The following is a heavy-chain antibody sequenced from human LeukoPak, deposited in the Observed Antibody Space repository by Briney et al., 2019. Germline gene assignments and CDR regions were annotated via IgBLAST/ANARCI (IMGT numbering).Heavy chain of an antibody. J-gene: IGHJ4*02. V-gene: IGHV2-70*11. CDR1: GFSLSTSGMC. Sequence: SGPALVKPAQTLTLTCTFSGFSLSTSGMCVNWIRQPPGKALEWLARIDWDDDKYYSTSLKTRLTISKDTSKNQVVLIMTNMDPVDTATYYCARIQWLVREYYFDYWGQGTLVTVSS. CDR3: ARIQWLVREYYFDY. D-gene: IGHD6-19*01. CDR2: IDWDDDK.